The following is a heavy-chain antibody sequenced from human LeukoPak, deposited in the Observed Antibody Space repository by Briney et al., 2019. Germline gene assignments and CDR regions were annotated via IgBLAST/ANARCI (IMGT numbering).Heavy chain of an antibody. V-gene: IGHV3-66*01. CDR1: GFTVSNSY. J-gene: IGHJ3*02. Sequence: GGSLRLSCAASGFTVSNSYMNWVRQAPGKVLEWVSAIYGDGTTYYADSVKGRFTISRDTSKNTLYLQMNSLRAEDAAVYYCARDPQINAFDIWGQGTMVTVSS. CDR2: IYGDGTT. CDR3: ARDPQINAFDI.